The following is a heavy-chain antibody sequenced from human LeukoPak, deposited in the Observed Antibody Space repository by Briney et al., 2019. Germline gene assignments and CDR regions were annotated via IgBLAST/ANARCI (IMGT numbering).Heavy chain of an antibody. J-gene: IGHJ4*02. Sequence: GGSLRLSCAASGFTFSSYWMSWVRQAPGKGLEWVANIKQDGSEKYYVDSVKGRFTISRDNSKNTLYLQMNSLRAEDTAVYYCAREQWLGREVDYWGQGTLVTVSS. CDR2: IKQDGSEK. V-gene: IGHV3-7*01. D-gene: IGHD6-19*01. CDR1: GFTFSSYW. CDR3: AREQWLGREVDY.